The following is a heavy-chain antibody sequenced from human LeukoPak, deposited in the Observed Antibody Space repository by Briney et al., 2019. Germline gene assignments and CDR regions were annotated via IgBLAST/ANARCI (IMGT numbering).Heavy chain of an antibody. J-gene: IGHJ4*02. CDR1: GFNFGSYS. V-gene: IGHV3-64*01. D-gene: IGHD2-2*03. Sequence: GGSLRLSCAASGFNFGSYSMTWVRQAPGKGLEFVSAISRSGGNTYYANSVKGRFTISRDTSKNTLYLQVGSLRVEDMAVYYCARVGDRSGNGYSHWGQGTLVTVSS. CDR2: ISRSGGNT. CDR3: ARVGDRSGNGYSH.